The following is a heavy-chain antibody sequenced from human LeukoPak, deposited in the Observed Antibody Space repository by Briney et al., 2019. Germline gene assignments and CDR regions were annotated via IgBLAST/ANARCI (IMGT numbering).Heavy chain of an antibody. Sequence: ASVKVSCKASGYTFTSYYMHWVRQAPGQGLEWMGIINPSGGSTSYAQKLQGRVTMTRDTSTSTVYMELSSLRSEDTAVYYCARDRITIFGVVIRYYYYYGMDVWGQGTTVTVSS. J-gene: IGHJ6*02. CDR2: INPSGGST. V-gene: IGHV1-46*01. CDR3: ARDRITIFGVVIRYYYYYGMDV. D-gene: IGHD3-3*01. CDR1: GYTFTSYY.